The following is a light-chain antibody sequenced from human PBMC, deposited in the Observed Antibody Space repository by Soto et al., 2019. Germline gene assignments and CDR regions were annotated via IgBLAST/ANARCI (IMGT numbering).Light chain of an antibody. CDR3: QQANSFPPT. V-gene: IGKV1-12*01. CDR1: QDISSW. J-gene: IGKJ4*01. Sequence: DIPMTQSPSSVSASVGDRVTITCRASQDISSWLAWYQQKPGKAPKLLISAASSLQSGVPSRFSGSGSGTDFTFTISRLQPEDSATYFCQQANSFPPTFGGGTKVEIK. CDR2: AAS.